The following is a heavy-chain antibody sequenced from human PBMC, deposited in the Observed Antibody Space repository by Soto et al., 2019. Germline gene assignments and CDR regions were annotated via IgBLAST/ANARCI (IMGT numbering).Heavy chain of an antibody. CDR2: IYPGDSDT. J-gene: IGHJ5*02. V-gene: IGHV5-51*01. D-gene: IGHD2-15*01. Sequence: GESLKISCKGSGYSFTSYWIGWVRQMPGKGLEWMGIIYPGDSDTRYSPSFQGQVTISADKSISTAYLQWSSLKASDTAMYYCARRNERYCSGGSCYTPFDPWGQGTLVTVSS. CDR3: ARRNERYCSGGSCYTPFDP. CDR1: GYSFTSYW.